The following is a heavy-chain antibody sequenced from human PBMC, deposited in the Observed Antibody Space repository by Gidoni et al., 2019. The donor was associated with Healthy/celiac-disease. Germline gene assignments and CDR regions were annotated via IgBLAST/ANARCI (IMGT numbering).Heavy chain of an antibody. Sequence: QVQLQESGPGLVKPSETLSLTCSVSGRSISSYYWSWIRQPPGKGLEWIGYIYYSGSTNYNPSLKSRVTISVDTSKNQFSLKLSSVTAADTAVYYCARDKGGGGAPGGAFDIWGQGTMVTVSS. CDR1: GRSISSYY. CDR2: IYYSGST. CDR3: ARDKGGGGAPGGAFDI. D-gene: IGHD2-21*01. V-gene: IGHV4-59*01. J-gene: IGHJ3*02.